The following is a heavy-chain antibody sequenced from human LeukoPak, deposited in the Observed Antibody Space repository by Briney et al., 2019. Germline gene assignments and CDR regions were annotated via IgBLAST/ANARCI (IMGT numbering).Heavy chain of an antibody. J-gene: IGHJ3*02. CDR2: IYYSGST. D-gene: IGHD6-6*01. Sequence: SETLSLTCTVSGGSISSYYWSWIRQPPGKGLEWIGYIYYSGSTNYNPSLKSRVTISVDTSKNQFSLKLSSVTAADTAVYYCARQFGGAARGAHDAFDIWGQGTMVTVSS. V-gene: IGHV4-59*01. CDR1: GGSISSYY. CDR3: ARQFGGAARGAHDAFDI.